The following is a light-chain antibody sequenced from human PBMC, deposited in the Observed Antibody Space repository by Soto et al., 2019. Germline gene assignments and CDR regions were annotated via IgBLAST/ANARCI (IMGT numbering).Light chain of an antibody. V-gene: IGKV3-15*01. CDR3: QQYGGSPTWT. CDR2: GAS. CDR1: QSVSTN. J-gene: IGKJ1*01. Sequence: EIVMAQSPATLSVSPGDRATLSCRASQSVSTNLAWYQQKPGQAPRLLIYGASTRATGIPARFIGSGSGTEFTLTISSLQSEDFAVYYCQQYGGSPTWTFGQGTKVDIK.